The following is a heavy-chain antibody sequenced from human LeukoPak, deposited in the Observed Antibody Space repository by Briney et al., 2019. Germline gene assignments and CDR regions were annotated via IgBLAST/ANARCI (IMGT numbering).Heavy chain of an antibody. D-gene: IGHD5-18*01. J-gene: IGHJ4*02. CDR3: ARQLQRGYSYSDY. CDR2: IYPGDSDT. Sequence: GESLKISCKGSGYGFSTHWIGWVRQMPGKGLEWMGIIYPGDSDTRYSPSFQGQVTISADKSISTAYLQWSSLKASDTAMYYCARQLQRGYSYSDYWGQGTLVTASS. V-gene: IGHV5-51*01. CDR1: GYGFSTHW.